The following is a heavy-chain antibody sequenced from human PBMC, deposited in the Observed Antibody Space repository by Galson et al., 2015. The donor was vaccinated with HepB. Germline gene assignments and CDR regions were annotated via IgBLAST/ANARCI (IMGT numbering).Heavy chain of an antibody. V-gene: IGHV3-23*01. CDR2: LGGSGSYT. D-gene: IGHD2-21*02. J-gene: IGHJ4*02. CDR3: AKVAILGVTPHYFDY. CDR1: GFTFSRYA. Sequence: SLRLSCAASGFTFSRYAMSWVRQAPGKGLGWVLSLGGSGSYTYYADSVKGRFTISRDNSKNTLYLQMNSLRAEDTAVYYCAKVAILGVTPHYFDYLGQGTLITVSS.